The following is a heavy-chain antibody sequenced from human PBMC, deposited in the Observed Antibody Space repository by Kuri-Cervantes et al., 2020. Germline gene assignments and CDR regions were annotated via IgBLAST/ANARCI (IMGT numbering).Heavy chain of an antibody. CDR1: GYTFTSYD. CDR3: ASGDILIPIIGGY. J-gene: IGHJ4*02. CDR2: RNPNSGNT. V-gene: IGHV1-8*01. Sequence: ASVKVSCKASGYTFTSYDINWVRQATGQGLEWMGWRNPNSGNTGNAQKVQGRVTMTRNTSISTAYMELSTLRCEDTAVYYGASGDILIPIIGGYWGQGTLVTVSS. D-gene: IGHD3-9*01.